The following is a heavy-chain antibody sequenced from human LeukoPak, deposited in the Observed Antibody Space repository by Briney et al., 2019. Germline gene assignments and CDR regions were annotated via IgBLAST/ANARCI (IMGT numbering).Heavy chain of an antibody. V-gene: IGHV4-39*01. D-gene: IGHD2-2*01. CDR2: IYYSGST. CDR1: GGSISSSSYY. CDR3: ASPCCSTSCYFEFDY. Sequence: SETLSLTCTVSGGSISSSSYYWGWIRQPPGKGLEWIGSIYYSGSTYYNPSLKSRVTISIDTSKNQFSLKLSSVTAADTAVYYCASPCCSTSCYFEFDYWGQGTLVTVSS. J-gene: IGHJ4*02.